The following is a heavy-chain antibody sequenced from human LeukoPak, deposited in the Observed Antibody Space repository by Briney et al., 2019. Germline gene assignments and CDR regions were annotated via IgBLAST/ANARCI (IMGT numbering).Heavy chain of an antibody. D-gene: IGHD6-13*01. J-gene: IGHJ6*03. Sequence: SSETLSLTCTVSGGSISSSSYYWGWIRQPPGKGLEWIGSIYYSGSTYYNPSLKSRVTISVDTSKNQFSLKLSSVTAADTAVYYCARCVCIGSWCLYYYYMDVWGKGTTVTISS. CDR2: IYYSGST. V-gene: IGHV4-39*07. CDR3: ARCVCIGSWCLYYYYMDV. CDR1: GGSISSSSYY.